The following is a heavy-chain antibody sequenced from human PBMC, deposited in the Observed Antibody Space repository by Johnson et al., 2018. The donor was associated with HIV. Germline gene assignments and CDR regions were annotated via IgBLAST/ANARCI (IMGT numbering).Heavy chain of an antibody. J-gene: IGHJ3*02. CDR2: IYSGGST. V-gene: IGHV3-66*01. CDR1: GFTFSDYY. Sequence: VQLVESGGGLVKPGGSLRLSCAASGFTFSDYYMSWIRQAPGKGLEWVSVIYSGGSTYYADSVKGRFTISRDNSKNMLYLEVNSLRAEDTAVYYCARVGAEDAFDIWGQGTMVTVSS. D-gene: IGHD1-26*01. CDR3: ARVGAEDAFDI.